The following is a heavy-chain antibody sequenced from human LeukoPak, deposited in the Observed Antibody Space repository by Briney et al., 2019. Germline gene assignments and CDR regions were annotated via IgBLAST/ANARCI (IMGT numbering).Heavy chain of an antibody. CDR2: IYHSGST. Sequence: SETLSLTCTVSGYSISSGYYWGWIRQPPGKGLEWIGSIYHSGSTYYNPSLKSRVTISVDTSKNQFSLKLSSVTAADTAVDYCARQHPIAAAGTNWGQGTLVTVSS. J-gene: IGHJ4*02. V-gene: IGHV4-38-2*02. CDR3: ARQHPIAAAGTN. CDR1: GYSISSGYY. D-gene: IGHD6-13*01.